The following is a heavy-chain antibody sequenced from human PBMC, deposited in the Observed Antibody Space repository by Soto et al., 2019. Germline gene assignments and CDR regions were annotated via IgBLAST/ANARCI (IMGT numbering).Heavy chain of an antibody. Sequence: EVQLLESGGGLVQPGGSLRLSCAASGFTFSNYAVTWVRQAPGKGLEWVSTISGSGGSTYYADSVKGRFTISRDNSKKTLYLQMNSLRAEDTAVYYCANDQGSRCYEIDYWGQGTLVTVSS. CDR1: GFTFSNYA. CDR3: ANDQGSRCYEIDY. CDR2: ISGSGGST. D-gene: IGHD6-13*01. J-gene: IGHJ4*02. V-gene: IGHV3-23*01.